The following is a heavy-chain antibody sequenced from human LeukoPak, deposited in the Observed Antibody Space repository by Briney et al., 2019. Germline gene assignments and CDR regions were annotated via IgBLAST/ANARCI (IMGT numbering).Heavy chain of an antibody. J-gene: IGHJ3*02. V-gene: IGHV3-21*01. Sequence: GGSLRLSCAASGFTFSSYSMNWVRQAPGKGLEWVSSISSSSSYIYYADSVKGRFTISRDNAKNSLYLQMNSLRAEDTAVYYCAREVVVVDDAFDIWGQGTMVTVSS. CDR3: AREVVVVDDAFDI. D-gene: IGHD2-15*01. CDR2: ISSSSSYI. CDR1: GFTFSSYS.